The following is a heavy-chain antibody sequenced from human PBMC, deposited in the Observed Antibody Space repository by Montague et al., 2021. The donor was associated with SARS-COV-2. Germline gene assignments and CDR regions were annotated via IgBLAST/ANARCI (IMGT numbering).Heavy chain of an antibody. CDR1: GGSFSGYY. CDR2: INHSGST. Sequence: SETLSLTCAVYGGSFSGYYWSWIRQPPGKGLEWIGEINHSGSTNYNPSLKSRVTISVDTSKNQFSLKLSSVTAADTAVYYCAREGVGGTTNDAFDIWGQGTMVTVSS. D-gene: IGHD1-26*01. V-gene: IGHV4-34*01. CDR3: AREGVGGTTNDAFDI. J-gene: IGHJ3*02.